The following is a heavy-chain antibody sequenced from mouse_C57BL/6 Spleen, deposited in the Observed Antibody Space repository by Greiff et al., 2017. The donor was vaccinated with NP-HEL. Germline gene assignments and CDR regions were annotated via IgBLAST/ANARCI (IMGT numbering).Heavy chain of an antibody. Sequence: QVQLQQPGAELVRPGSSVKLSCKASGYTFTSYWMHWVKQRPIQGLEWIGNIDPSDSETHYNQKFKDKATLTVDKSSSTAYMQLSRLTSEDSAVYYCASTVSPTKAMDYWGQGTSDTVSS. V-gene: IGHV1-52*01. CDR1: GYTFTSYW. J-gene: IGHJ4*01. D-gene: IGHD1-1*01. CDR3: ASTVSPTKAMDY. CDR2: IDPSDSET.